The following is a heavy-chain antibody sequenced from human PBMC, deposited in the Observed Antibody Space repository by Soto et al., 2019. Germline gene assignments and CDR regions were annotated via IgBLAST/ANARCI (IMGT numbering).Heavy chain of an antibody. Sequence: EVQLVESGGGLVQPAGSLRLSCTVSGFTFSDHYMDWVRQAPGKGLEWVGRTRNKAKSYATEYAASVRGRFTILRDDSKNSLYLEMNSLETEDTAVYYCATASLIAGSGGRHNFDFWGQGTLVTVSS. CDR3: ATASLIAGSGGRHNFDF. CDR1: GFTFSDHY. J-gene: IGHJ4*02. D-gene: IGHD6-13*01. V-gene: IGHV3-72*01. CDR2: TRNKAKSYAT.